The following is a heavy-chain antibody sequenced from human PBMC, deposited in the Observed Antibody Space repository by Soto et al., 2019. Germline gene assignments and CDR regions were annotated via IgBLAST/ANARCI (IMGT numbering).Heavy chain of an antibody. V-gene: IGHV3-15*07. Sequence: EVQLVESGGGFVKPGESLRLSCAASGFTFSHAWMSWLRQAPGKGLEWVGRIKSKADAETKDYAAPVKGRFTISRDDSRDTVYLQMNSLESEDTAMYFCAADVPPQGGGEFYFLGQGTLVTASS. CDR1: GFTFSHAW. J-gene: IGHJ4*02. CDR2: IKSKADAETK. CDR3: AADVPPQGGGEFYF.